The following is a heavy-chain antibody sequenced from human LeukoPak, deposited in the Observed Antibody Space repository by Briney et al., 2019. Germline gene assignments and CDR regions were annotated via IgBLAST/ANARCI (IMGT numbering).Heavy chain of an antibody. J-gene: IGHJ6*03. D-gene: IGHD6-13*01. CDR2: ISSSSSYI. Sequence: CTDSGLIFSHNWMSWVRQAPGKGLEWVSSISSSSSYIYYADSVKGRFTISRDNAKNSLYLQMNSLRAEDTAVYYGARXCXQXXLYXYYYMDVWGKGTTVTVSS. CDR3: ARXCXQXXLYXYYYMDV. CDR1: GLIFSHNW. V-gene: IGHV3-21*01.